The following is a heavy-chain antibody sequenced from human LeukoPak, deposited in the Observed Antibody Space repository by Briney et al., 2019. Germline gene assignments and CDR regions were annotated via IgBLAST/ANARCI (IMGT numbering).Heavy chain of an antibody. V-gene: IGHV3-74*01. J-gene: IGHJ4*02. CDR3: ARSYGSGSYYAVSPPDS. CDR2: INSEGSST. D-gene: IGHD3-10*01. CDR1: GFTFSRYW. Sequence: GGSLRLSCAASGFTFSRYWMHWVRQAPGKGLGWVSRINSEGSSTRYADSVKGRFTISRDNAKNTLYLQMNSLRAEATAVSYCARSYGSGSYYAVSPPDSWGQGTLVTLSS.